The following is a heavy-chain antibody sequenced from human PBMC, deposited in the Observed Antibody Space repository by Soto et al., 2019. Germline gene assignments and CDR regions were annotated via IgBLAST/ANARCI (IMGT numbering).Heavy chain of an antibody. Sequence: PSETLSLPCPVSGCSISSGGYYWSWIRQHPGKGLEWIGYIYYSGSTYYNPSLKSRVTISVDTSKNQFSLKLSSVTAADTAVYYCARDRALLWFGDRSGAFDIWGQGTMVTVSS. CDR3: ARDRALLWFGDRSGAFDI. CDR1: GCSISSGGYY. D-gene: IGHD3-10*01. V-gene: IGHV4-31*03. J-gene: IGHJ3*02. CDR2: IYYSGST.